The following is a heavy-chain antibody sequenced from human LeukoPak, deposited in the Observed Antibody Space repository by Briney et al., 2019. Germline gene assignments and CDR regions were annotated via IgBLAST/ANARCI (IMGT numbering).Heavy chain of an antibody. CDR3: ARDRYCGGDCYSDY. CDR2: IYSGGST. J-gene: IGHJ4*02. CDR1: GSTVSSNY. D-gene: IGHD2-21*02. Sequence: GGSLRLSCAASGSTVSSNYMSWVRQAPGKGLEWVSVIYSGGSTYYADSVKGRFTISRDNSKNTLYLQMNSLRAEDTAVYYCARDRYCGGDCYSDYWGQGTLVTVSS. V-gene: IGHV3-53*01.